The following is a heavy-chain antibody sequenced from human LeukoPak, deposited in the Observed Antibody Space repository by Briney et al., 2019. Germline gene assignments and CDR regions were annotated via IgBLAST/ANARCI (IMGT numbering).Heavy chain of an antibody. D-gene: IGHD3-9*01. Sequence: ASVKVSCKASGYTFISYGISWVRQAPGQGLEWMGWINAGNGNTKYSQKFQGRVTISRDTSASTVYTELSSLRSEDTAVYYCAREHDTLTGMSFDYWGQGTLVTVSS. V-gene: IGHV1-3*01. CDR2: INAGNGNT. CDR1: GYTFISYG. CDR3: AREHDTLTGMSFDY. J-gene: IGHJ4*02.